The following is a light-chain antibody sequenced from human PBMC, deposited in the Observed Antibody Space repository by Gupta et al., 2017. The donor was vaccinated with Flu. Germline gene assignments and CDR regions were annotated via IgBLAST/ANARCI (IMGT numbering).Light chain of an antibody. J-gene: IGLJ3*02. Sequence: SALTQPGSVSGSPGQPITTACTGTSRDVGTHNYVSWYQQHPGKAPKLMIYEVTNRPSGVPDRFSGSKSGTTASLTITGLQAEDEADYYCTSYRNTGNPWVFGGGTRVTVL. CDR2: EVT. CDR1: SRDVGTHNY. V-gene: IGLV2-14*01. CDR3: TSYRNTGNPWV.